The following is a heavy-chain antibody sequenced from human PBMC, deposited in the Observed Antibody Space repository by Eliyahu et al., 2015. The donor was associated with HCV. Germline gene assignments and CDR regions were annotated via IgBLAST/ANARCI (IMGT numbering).Heavy chain of an antibody. J-gene: IGHJ4*02. V-gene: IGHV4-39*01. CDR1: GGSITSTSYF. CDR2: TYYSGST. CDR3: ARQGSSGWSAYFDS. Sequence: QLHLQESGPGLVKPSETLSLTCTVSGGSITSTSYFWGWIRQPPGKGLEWIGSTYYSGSTYYHPSLKSRVTISVDTSKNQFSLKLSSVAAADTAVFYCARQGSSGWSAYFDSWGQGTLVTVSS. D-gene: IGHD6-19*01.